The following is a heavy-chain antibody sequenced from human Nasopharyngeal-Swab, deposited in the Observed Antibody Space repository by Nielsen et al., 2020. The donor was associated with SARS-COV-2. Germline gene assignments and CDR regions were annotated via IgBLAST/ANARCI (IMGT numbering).Heavy chain of an antibody. D-gene: IGHD6-13*01. J-gene: IGHJ6*02. CDR2: IYYSGST. V-gene: IGHV4-39*07. CDR1: GGSISSRSYY. Sequence: SETLSLTCTVSGGSISSRSYYWGWVRQPPGKGLEWMGRIYYSGSTHYNPSLKSRVTIPVDTSKNQFSLKLSSVTAADTAVYYCVGSSWYGDYYYYYGMDVWGQGTTVTVSS. CDR3: VGSSWYGDYYYYYGMDV.